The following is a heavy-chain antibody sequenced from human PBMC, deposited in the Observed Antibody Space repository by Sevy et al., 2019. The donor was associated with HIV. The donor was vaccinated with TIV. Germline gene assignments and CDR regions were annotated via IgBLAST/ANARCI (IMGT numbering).Heavy chain of an antibody. V-gene: IGHV3-30*18. J-gene: IGHJ3*02. Sequence: GGSLRLSCAASGFTFSSYGMHWVRQAPGKGLEWVAVISYDGSNKYYADSVKGRFTISRDNSKNTLYLQMNSLRAQDIAVYYCAKLYYYDSSGYYGSNDAFDIWGQGTMVTVSS. D-gene: IGHD3-22*01. CDR1: GFTFSSYG. CDR3: AKLYYYDSSGYYGSNDAFDI. CDR2: ISYDGSNK.